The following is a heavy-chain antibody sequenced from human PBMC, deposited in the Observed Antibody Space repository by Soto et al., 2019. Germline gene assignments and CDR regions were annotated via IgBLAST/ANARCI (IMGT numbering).Heavy chain of an antibody. CDR1: GYSFLIYF. CDR2: INPGIGTT. CDR3: AREKILDGSGRRHYYGMDV. V-gene: IGHV1-46*01. J-gene: IGHJ6*02. D-gene: IGHD3-10*01. Sequence: QEQLVQSGAEVKKPGASVTVSCKASGYSFLIYFVHWVRQAPGQGLEWMGIINPGIGTTTYSQKFQGRVIMTSDTSTSTVHMAMTSLTSEDTAVYFCAREKILDGSGRRHYYGMDVWGQGTAVSVSS.